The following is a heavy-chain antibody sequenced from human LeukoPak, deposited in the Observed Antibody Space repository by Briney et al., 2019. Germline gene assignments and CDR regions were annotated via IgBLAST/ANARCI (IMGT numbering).Heavy chain of an antibody. D-gene: IGHD3-10*01. CDR1: GYTFTDYY. CDR2: INPNRGGT. V-gene: IGHV1-2*02. CDR3: ARDAISRGIIDY. J-gene: IGHJ4*02. Sequence: ASVKVSCKASGYTFTDYYIHWVRQAPGQGLEWMGWINPNRGGTHYAQKFQGRVTMTRDTSINTAYIEMSRLRSDDTAVYWCARDAISRGIIDYWGQGTLVTVSS.